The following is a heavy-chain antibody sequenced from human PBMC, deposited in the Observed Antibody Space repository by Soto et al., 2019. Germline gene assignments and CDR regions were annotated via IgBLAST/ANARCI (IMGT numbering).Heavy chain of an antibody. D-gene: IGHD2-21*02. CDR3: AKDRQPVVVTANGYYYYFGMDV. CDR1: GFTFSSYA. V-gene: IGHV3-23*01. CDR2: ISGSGGST. Sequence: GGSLRLSCAASGFTFSSYAMSWVRQAPGKGLEWVSAISGSGGSTYYADSVKGRFTISRDNSKNTLYLQMNGLRAEDTAVYYCAKDRQPVVVTANGYYYYFGMDVWGQGTTVTVSS. J-gene: IGHJ6*02.